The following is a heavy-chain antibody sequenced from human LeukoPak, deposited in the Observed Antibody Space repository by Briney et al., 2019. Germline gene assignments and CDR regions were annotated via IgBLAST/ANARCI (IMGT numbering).Heavy chain of an antibody. CDR1: GFTFSSYA. CDR2: ISGSGGST. CDR3: AKDLGIAAAGTVNWFDP. D-gene: IGHD6-13*01. Sequence: PGGSLRLSCAASGFTFSSYAMSWVRQAPGKGLEWVSAISGSGGSTYYADSVRGRFTISRDNSKNTLYLQMNSLRAEDTAVYYCAKDLGIAAAGTVNWFDPWGQGTLVTVSS. J-gene: IGHJ5*02. V-gene: IGHV3-23*01.